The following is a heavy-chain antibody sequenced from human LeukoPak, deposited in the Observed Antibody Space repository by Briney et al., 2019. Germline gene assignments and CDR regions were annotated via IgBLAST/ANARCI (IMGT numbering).Heavy chain of an antibody. D-gene: IGHD6-13*01. Sequence: GASVEVSCKASGYTFTGYYMHWVRRAPGQGLEWMGWINPNSGGTNYAQKFQGRVTMTRDTSISTAYMELSRLRSDDTAVYYCARGSSSNNWFDPWGQGTLVTVSS. CDR2: INPNSGGT. CDR1: GYTFTGYY. J-gene: IGHJ5*02. CDR3: ARGSSSNNWFDP. V-gene: IGHV1-2*02.